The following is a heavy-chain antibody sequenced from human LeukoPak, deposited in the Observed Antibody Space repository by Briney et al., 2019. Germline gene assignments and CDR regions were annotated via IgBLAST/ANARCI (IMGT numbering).Heavy chain of an antibody. D-gene: IGHD5-24*01. V-gene: IGHV3-23*01. Sequence: GGSLRLSCRASGFTFGDYAMSWVRQAPGKGLEWVSAISGSGGSTYYADSVKGRFTISRDNSKNTLYLQMNSLRAEDTAVYYCAKSRVEMATIGFFDYWGQGTLVTVSS. CDR3: AKSRVEMATIGFFDY. CDR1: GFTFGDYA. J-gene: IGHJ4*02. CDR2: ISGSGGST.